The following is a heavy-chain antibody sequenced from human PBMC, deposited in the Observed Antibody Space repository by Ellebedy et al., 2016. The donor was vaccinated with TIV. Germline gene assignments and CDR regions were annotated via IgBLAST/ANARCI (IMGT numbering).Heavy chain of an antibody. CDR3: ARGHSLSSTWYFLFSRGHDRIDF. J-gene: IGHJ4*02. D-gene: IGHD6-13*01. CDR1: GYIFTNYD. CDR2: MNPNSGNT. Sequence: AASVKVSCKASGYIFTNYDIIWVRQATGQGLEWMGWMNPNSGNTDYAQKFQGRVNMTRNISTSIAYMELNILRSEATAVYFCARGHSLSSTWYFLFSRGHDRIDFWGQGTPVTVTS. V-gene: IGHV1-8*01.